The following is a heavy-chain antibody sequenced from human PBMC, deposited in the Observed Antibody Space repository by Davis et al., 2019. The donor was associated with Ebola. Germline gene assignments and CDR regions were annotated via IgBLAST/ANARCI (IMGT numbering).Heavy chain of an antibody. CDR3: ARMAGLGYYFDY. CDR1: GFTVSSNY. Sequence: GESLKISCAASGFTVSSNYMSWVRQAPGKGLEWVSVIYSGGSTYYADSVKGRFTISRDNSKNTLYLQMNSLRAEDTAVYYCARMAGLGYYFDYWGQGTLVTVSS. CDR2: IYSGGST. V-gene: IGHV3-53*01. D-gene: IGHD6-19*01. J-gene: IGHJ4*02.